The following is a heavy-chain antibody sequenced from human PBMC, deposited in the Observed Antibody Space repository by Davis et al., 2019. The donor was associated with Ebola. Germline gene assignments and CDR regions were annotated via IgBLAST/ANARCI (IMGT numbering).Heavy chain of an antibody. V-gene: IGHV3-21*01. CDR3: ARDRPLDFFFGDYYGMDV. Sequence: GGSLRLSCAASGFTSSTYSMSWVRQAPGKGLEWVSSISSDSDYIYYADSAKGRFTISRDNAKNSLYLQMNSRRAEDTAVYYCARDRPLDFFFGDYYGMDVWGQGTTVTVSS. CDR2: ISSDSDYI. CDR1: GFTSSTYS. D-gene: IGHD3-16*01. J-gene: IGHJ6*02.